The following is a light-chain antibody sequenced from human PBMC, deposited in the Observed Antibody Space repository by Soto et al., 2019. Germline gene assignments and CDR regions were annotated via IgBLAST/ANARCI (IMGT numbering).Light chain of an antibody. CDR3: SSFAGGGNPVL. Sequence: QSALTQPPSASGSXXQSVXXSXTGTSSDVGGYNYVSWHQQHPGKAPKVMIYEVTKRPPGVPDRFSGSKSGNTASLTVSGLQAEDEADYYCSSFAGGGNPVLLGGGTKVTVL. V-gene: IGLV2-8*01. J-gene: IGLJ2*01. CDR2: EVT. CDR1: SSDVGGYNY.